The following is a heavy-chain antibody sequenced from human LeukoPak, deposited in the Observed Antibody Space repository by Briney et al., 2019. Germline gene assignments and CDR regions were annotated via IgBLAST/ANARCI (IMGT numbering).Heavy chain of an antibody. CDR3: ASDVGRSSSSIKNDY. D-gene: IGHD6-6*01. J-gene: IGHJ4*02. CDR1: GFTFSSYS. CDR2: ISSSSSYI. Sequence: GGSLRLSCAASGFTFSSYSMNWVRQAPGKGLEWVSSISSSSSYIYYADSVKGRFTISRDNAKNSLYLKMNSLRAEDTAVYYCASDVGRSSSSIKNDYWGQGTLVTVSS. V-gene: IGHV3-21*01.